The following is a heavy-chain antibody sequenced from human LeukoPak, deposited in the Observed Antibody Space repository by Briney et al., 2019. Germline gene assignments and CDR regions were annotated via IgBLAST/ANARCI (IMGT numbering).Heavy chain of an antibody. CDR2: IHYSGTT. V-gene: IGHV4-59*08. J-gene: IGHJ4*02. D-gene: IGHD5-18*01. CDR3: ARHLNTDMVKTHFDY. CDR1: GGSISTNY. Sequence: SETLSLTCTVSGGSISTNYWSWIRQSPGKGLEWIGYIHYSGTTNYNPSLKSRGTISVDSSKNQFSLKLTSVTAADTAVYYCARHLNTDMVKTHFDYWGQGTLVTVSS.